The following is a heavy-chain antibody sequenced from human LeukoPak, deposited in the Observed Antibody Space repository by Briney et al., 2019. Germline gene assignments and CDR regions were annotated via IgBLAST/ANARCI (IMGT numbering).Heavy chain of an antibody. CDR3: ARGTYSSGWLEFSDFDF. CDR2: INSRSTTL. V-gene: IGHV3-48*01. Sequence: PGGSLRLSCAASGFTFTTYNMHWVCQAPGKGLEWVSYINSRSTTLYYADSVKGRFTVSRDNAKNSLYLQMNSLRVEDTAVYYCARGTYSSGWLEFSDFDFWGQGTLVTVSS. J-gene: IGHJ4*02. CDR1: GFTFTTYN. D-gene: IGHD6-19*01.